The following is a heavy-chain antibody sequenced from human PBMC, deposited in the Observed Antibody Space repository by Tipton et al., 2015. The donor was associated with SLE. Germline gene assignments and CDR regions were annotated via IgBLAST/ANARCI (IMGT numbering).Heavy chain of an antibody. Sequence: TLSLTCAVSGGSISSRNRWSWVRQPPGKGLEWIGEIYHGGNTHYKPSLKNRLTISLDKSKNQFSLQLTSVTAADTAVYFCAKSGSVGAPDRYFDDWGQGTLVTVSS. D-gene: IGHD6-6*01. CDR2: IYHGGNT. J-gene: IGHJ4*02. CDR3: AKSGSVGAPDRYFDD. CDR1: GGSISSRNR. V-gene: IGHV4-4*01.